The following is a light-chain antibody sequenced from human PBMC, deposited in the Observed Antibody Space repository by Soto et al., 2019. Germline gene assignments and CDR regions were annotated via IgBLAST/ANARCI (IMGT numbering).Light chain of an antibody. V-gene: IGLV2-14*01. Sequence: QSALTQPASVSGSPGQSITISCTGTSSDVGGYNYVSWYQQHPGKAPKLMIYDVSNRPSGVSNRFSGSKSGNTASLTISGLQAEDEADYYCSSYTSSHVVFGGGTNSPS. CDR1: SSDVGGYNY. J-gene: IGLJ2*01. CDR2: DVS. CDR3: SSYTSSHVV.